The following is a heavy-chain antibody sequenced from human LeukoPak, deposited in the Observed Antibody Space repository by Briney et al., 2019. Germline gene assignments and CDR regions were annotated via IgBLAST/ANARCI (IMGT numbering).Heavy chain of an antibody. Sequence: SETLSLTCNVSGGSISSYYWSWIRQPPGKGLEWIGYIYTSGSTNYNPSLKSRVTISVDTSKNQFSLKLSSVTAADTAVYYCARHQGSVFGVARRGFDPWGQGTLVTVSS. J-gene: IGHJ5*02. CDR1: GGSISSYY. CDR3: ARHQGSVFGVARRGFDP. CDR2: IYTSGST. D-gene: IGHD3-3*01. V-gene: IGHV4-4*09.